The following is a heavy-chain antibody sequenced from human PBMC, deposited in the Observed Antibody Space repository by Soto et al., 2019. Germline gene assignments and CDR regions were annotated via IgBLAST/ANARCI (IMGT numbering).Heavy chain of an antibody. D-gene: IGHD1-26*01. V-gene: IGHV4-59*08. J-gene: IGHJ4*02. CDR1: GGSISSYY. CDR2: IYYSGST. CDR3: ARHRIVGARNYYFDY. Sequence: SETLSLTCTVSGGSISSYYWSWIRQPPGKGLEWIGYIYYSGSTNYNPSLKSRVTISVDTSKNQFSLKLSSVTAADTAVYYCARHRIVGARNYYFDYWGQGTLVTVS.